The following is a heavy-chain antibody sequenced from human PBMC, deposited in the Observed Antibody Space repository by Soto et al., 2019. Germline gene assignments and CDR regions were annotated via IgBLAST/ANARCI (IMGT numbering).Heavy chain of an antibody. CDR1: GFTFSDYY. D-gene: IGHD1-20*01. V-gene: IGHV3-11*01. CDR2: ISSSGSTI. Sequence: GGSLRLSCAASGFTFSDYYMSWIRQAPGKGLEWVSYISSSGSTIYYADSVKGRFTISRDNAKNSLYLQMNSLRAEDTAVYYCARDKYNWNDYYYYGMDVWGQGTTVTVSS. J-gene: IGHJ6*02. CDR3: ARDKYNWNDYYYYGMDV.